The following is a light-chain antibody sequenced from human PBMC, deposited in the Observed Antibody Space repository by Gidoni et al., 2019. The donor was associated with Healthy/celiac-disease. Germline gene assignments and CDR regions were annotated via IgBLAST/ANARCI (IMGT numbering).Light chain of an antibody. Sequence: AIRMTQSPSSFSASTGDRVTITCRASQGISRYLAWYQPKPGKAPKLLIYAASTLQSGVPSRFSGSGSGTDFTLTISCLQSEDFATYYCQQYYSYPLTFGQGTKVEIK. V-gene: IGKV1-8*01. CDR2: AAS. CDR1: QGISRY. J-gene: IGKJ1*01. CDR3: QQYYSYPLT.